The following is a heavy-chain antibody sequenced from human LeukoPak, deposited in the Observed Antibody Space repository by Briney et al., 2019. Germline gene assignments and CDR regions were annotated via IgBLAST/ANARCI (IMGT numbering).Heavy chain of an antibody. CDR3: ARDSGWHSDS. CDR1: GDSISSNKW. CDR2: VYRSGTA. Sequence: SGTLSLTCAVSGDSISSNKWWHWVRQAPGKGLEWIGEVYRSGTANYNPSPKNRVTISVDKSKNQFSLNLRSVTAADTAVYYCARDSGWHSDSWGQGTLVTVSS. D-gene: IGHD6-19*01. J-gene: IGHJ5*01. V-gene: IGHV4-4*02.